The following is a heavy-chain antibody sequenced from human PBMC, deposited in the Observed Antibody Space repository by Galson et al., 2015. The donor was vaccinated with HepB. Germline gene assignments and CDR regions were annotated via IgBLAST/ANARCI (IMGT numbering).Heavy chain of an antibody. J-gene: IGHJ6*02. CDR3: ARQSKIVVPASDQHGMDV. D-gene: IGHD3-22*01. Sequence: QSGAEVKKPGEPLRISCKGSGYIFTTYWINWVRQMPGKGLEWMGRIDPSDFYTDYSPSFQGHVSISADKSVNTAFLYWSSLKASDTAIYYCARQSKIVVPASDQHGMDVWGQGTTVTVSS. V-gene: IGHV5-10-1*01. CDR1: GYIFTTYW. CDR2: IDPSDFYT.